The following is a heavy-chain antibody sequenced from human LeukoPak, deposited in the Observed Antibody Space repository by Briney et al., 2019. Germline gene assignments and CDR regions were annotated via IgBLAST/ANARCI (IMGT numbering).Heavy chain of an antibody. CDR2: IKEDGSKT. CDR1: SFTFSSYW. Sequence: LPGGSLRLSCAASSFTFSSYWMTWVRQAPGKGLEWVANIKEDGSKTFYVDSVKGRFTISRDNAKNSLYLQMNSLRAEDTAVYYCAREGNRGYYPHYYFDYWGQGTLVTVSS. D-gene: IGHD3-3*01. V-gene: IGHV3-7*01. J-gene: IGHJ4*02. CDR3: AREGNRGYYPHYYFDY.